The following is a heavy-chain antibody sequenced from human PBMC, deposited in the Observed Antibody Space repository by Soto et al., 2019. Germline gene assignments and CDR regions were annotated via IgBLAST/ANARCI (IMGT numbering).Heavy chain of an antibody. CDR2: IYYSGNT. CDR1: GGSIISSNW. Sequence: PSETLSLTCAVSGGSIISSNWWSWVRQPPGKGLEWIGEIYYSGNTNANPSLKSRVTLSLDKSKNHFSLMLSSVTAADTAIYYCARDRTSAGGYRRSWFDPWGPGTLVTVSS. D-gene: IGHD5-18*01. CDR3: ARDRTSAGGYRRSWFDP. V-gene: IGHV4-4*02. J-gene: IGHJ5*02.